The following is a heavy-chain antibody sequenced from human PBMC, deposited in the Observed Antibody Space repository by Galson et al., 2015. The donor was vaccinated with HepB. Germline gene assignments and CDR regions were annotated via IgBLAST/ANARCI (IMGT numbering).Heavy chain of an antibody. D-gene: IGHD3-3*01. Sequence: SVKVSCKASGYTFTSYDINWVRQATGQGLEWMGWMNPNSGNTGYAQKFQGRVTITSDTSASTAYMELSSLRSEDTAVYYCARWGYYTGSDYWGQGTLVTVSS. CDR1: GYTFTSYD. CDR3: ARWGYYTGSDY. CDR2: MNPNSGNT. V-gene: IGHV1-8*01. J-gene: IGHJ4*02.